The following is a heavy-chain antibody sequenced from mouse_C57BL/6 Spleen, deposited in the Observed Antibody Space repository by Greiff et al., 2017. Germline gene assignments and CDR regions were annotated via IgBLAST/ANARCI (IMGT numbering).Heavy chain of an antibody. CDR2: INYDGSST. V-gene: IGHV5-16*01. Sequence: EVKVVESEGGLVQPGSSMKLSCTASGFTFSDYYMAWVRQVPEKGLEWVANINYDGSSTYYLDSLKSRFIISRDNAKNILYLQMSSLKSEDTATYYCARERGGTGDFDYWGQGTTLTVSS. CDR1: GFTFSDYY. J-gene: IGHJ2*01. D-gene: IGHD4-1*01. CDR3: ARERGGTGDFDY.